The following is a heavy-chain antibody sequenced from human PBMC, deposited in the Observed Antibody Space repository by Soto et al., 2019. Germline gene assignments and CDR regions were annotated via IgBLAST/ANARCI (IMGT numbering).Heavy chain of an antibody. D-gene: IGHD3-3*01. Sequence: ASETLSLTCTVSGGSISSGGYYWSWIRQHPGKGLEWIGDIYHSGSTNYNPSLKSRVTISVDKSKNQFSLKLSSVTAADTAVYYCARVNGVHATILHYYGMDVWGQGTTVTVSS. CDR1: GGSISSGGYY. V-gene: IGHV4-39*07. CDR2: IYHSGST. CDR3: ARVNGVHATILHYYGMDV. J-gene: IGHJ6*02.